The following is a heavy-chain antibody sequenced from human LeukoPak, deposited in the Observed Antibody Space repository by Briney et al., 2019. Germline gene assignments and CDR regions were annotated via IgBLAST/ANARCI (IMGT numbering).Heavy chain of an antibody. V-gene: IGHV1-18*01. CDR1: GYTFTSYG. CDR3: ARFVAARPRIYYYYYYYMDV. CDR2: ISAYNGNT. D-gene: IGHD6-6*01. J-gene: IGHJ6*03. Sequence: ASVKVSCKASGYTFTSYGISWVRQAPGQGLEWMGWISAYNGNTNYAQKLQGRVTMTTDTPTSTAYMELRSLRSDDTAVYYCARFVAARPRIYYYYYYYMDVWGKGTTVTVSS.